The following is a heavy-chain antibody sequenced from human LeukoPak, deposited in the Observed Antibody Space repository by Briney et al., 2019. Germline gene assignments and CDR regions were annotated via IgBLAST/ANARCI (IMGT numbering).Heavy chain of an antibody. CDR3: ARERTFGGVISY. J-gene: IGHJ4*02. CDR2: IYYSGST. CDR1: GGSISRYY. D-gene: IGHD3-16*02. Sequence: SETLSLTCTVSGGSISRYYWSWIRQPPGKGLECIGYIYYSGSTNYNPSLKSRVTISLDTSKNQFSLKLSSVTAADTAVYYCARERTFGGVISYWGQGTLVTVSS. V-gene: IGHV4-59*01.